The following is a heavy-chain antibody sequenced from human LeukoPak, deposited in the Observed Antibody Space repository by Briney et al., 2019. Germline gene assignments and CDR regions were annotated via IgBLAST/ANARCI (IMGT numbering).Heavy chain of an antibody. J-gene: IGHJ4*02. V-gene: IGHV3-23*01. Sequence: GGSLRLSCAASGFTVSSNYMSWVRQAPGKGLEWVSAISGSGGSTYYADSVKGRFTISRDNSKNTLYLQMNSLRAEDTAVYYCAKEGSDYGDDTFDYWGQGTLVTVSS. D-gene: IGHD4-17*01. CDR2: ISGSGGST. CDR1: GFTVSSNY. CDR3: AKEGSDYGDDTFDY.